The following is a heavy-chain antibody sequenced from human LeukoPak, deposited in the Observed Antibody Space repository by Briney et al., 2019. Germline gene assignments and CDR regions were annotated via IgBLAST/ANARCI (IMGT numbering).Heavy chain of an antibody. Sequence: PSETLSLTCTVSGGSISSSSYYWGWIRQPPGKGLEWIGSIYYSGSTYYNPSLKSRVTISVDTSKNQFSLKLSSVTAADTAVYYCARQIQGIAVAGTRSHWFDPWGQGTLVTVSS. CDR1: GGSISSSSYY. J-gene: IGHJ5*02. CDR2: IYYSGST. V-gene: IGHV4-39*01. D-gene: IGHD6-19*01. CDR3: ARQIQGIAVAGTRSHWFDP.